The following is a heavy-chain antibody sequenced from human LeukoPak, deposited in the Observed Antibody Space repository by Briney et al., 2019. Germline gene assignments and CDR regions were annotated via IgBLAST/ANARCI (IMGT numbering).Heavy chain of an antibody. J-gene: IGHJ4*02. CDR2: MNPNSGNT. Sequence: ASVKVSCKASGYTFTSYDINWVRQATGQGLEWMGWMNPNSGNTGYAQKFQGRVTMTRNTSISTAYMELSSLRSEDTAVYYCARIPGRWLVLPADYWGQGTLVTVSS. CDR1: GYTFTSYD. D-gene: IGHD6-19*01. CDR3: ARIPGRWLVLPADY. V-gene: IGHV1-8*01.